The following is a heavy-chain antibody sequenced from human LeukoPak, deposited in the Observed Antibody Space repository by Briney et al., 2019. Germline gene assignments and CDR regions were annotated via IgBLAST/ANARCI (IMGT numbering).Heavy chain of an antibody. J-gene: IGHJ4*02. CDR3: TTAEYSGSYAHDY. CDR2: IKSKTDGGTT. Sequence: GGSLTLSCAASGFTFSNAWMSWVRQAPGKGLEGGGRIKSKTDGGTTDYAAPVKGRFTISRDDSKNTLYLQMNSLKTEDTAVYYCTTAEYSGSYAHDYWGQGTLVTVSS. CDR1: GFTFSNAW. D-gene: IGHD1-26*01. V-gene: IGHV3-15*01.